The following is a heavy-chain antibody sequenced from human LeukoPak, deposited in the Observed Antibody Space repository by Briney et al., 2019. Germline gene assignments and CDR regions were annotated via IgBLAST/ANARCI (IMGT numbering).Heavy chain of an antibody. CDR2: ISTDNGDT. J-gene: IGHJ4*02. D-gene: IGHD1-7*01. CDR1: GYTFSTYG. Sequence: GASVEVSCKASGYTFSTYGISWVRQAPGQGLVWMGWISTDNGDTVYAQKFQGRVTMTTDTSTTTAYMELRSLISDDTAVYYCARDPTGNYDFDYWGQGTLVTVSS. CDR3: ARDPTGNYDFDY. V-gene: IGHV1-18*01.